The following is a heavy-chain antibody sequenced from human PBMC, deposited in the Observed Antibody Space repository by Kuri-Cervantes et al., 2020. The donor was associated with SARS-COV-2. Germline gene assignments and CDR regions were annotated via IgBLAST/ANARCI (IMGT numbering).Heavy chain of an antibody. CDR3: AKDQHGIVVVVAAVDS. CDR1: GFTFSSYA. D-gene: IGHD2-15*01. V-gene: IGHV3-30-3*01. CDR2: ISYDGSNK. J-gene: IGHJ4*02. Sequence: GESLKISCAASGFTFSSYAMHWVRQAPGKGPEWVAVISYDGSNKYYADSVKGRFTISRDNSKNTLYLQMNSLRAEDTALYHCAKDQHGIVVVVAAVDSWGQGTLVTVSS.